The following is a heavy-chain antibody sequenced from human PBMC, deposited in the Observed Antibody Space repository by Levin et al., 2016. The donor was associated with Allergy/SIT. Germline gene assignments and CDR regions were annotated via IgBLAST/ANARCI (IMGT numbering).Heavy chain of an antibody. J-gene: IGHJ4*02. CDR2: ISGSGGST. V-gene: IGHV3-23*01. CDR1: GFTFSSYA. CDR3: AKDIEYSSSPLDY. D-gene: IGHD6-6*01. Sequence: ETLSLTCAASGFTFSSYAMSWVRQAPGKGLEWVSAISGSGGSTYYADSVKGRFTISRDNSKNTLYLQMNSLRAEDTAVYYCAKDIEYSSSPLDYWGQGTLVTVSS.